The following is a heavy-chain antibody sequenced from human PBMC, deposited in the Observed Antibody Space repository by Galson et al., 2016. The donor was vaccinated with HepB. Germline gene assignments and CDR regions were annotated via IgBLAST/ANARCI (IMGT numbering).Heavy chain of an antibody. Sequence: SLRLSCAASGFTFSSYEMNWVRQAPGKGLEWVSYISSSGDLIYYSDSVKGRFTISRDNAKNSLNLQMNSLRAEDAAVYYCARDNMGWSSSFDCWGQGTLVTVSS. V-gene: IGHV3-48*03. CDR3: ARDNMGWSSSFDC. CDR2: ISSSGDLI. D-gene: IGHD3-3*01. CDR1: GFTFSSYE. J-gene: IGHJ4*02.